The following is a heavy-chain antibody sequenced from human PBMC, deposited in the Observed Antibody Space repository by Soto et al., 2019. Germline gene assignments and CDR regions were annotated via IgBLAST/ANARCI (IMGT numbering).Heavy chain of an antibody. CDR1: GYTXTSYG. V-gene: IGHV1-18*01. Sequence: GASVKVSCKASGYTXTSYGISWVRQAPGQGLEWMGWISAYNGNTNYAQKLQGRVTMTTDTSTSTAYMELRSLRSDDTAVYYCARDPRDIVVVPAAPGDAFDIWGQGTMVTVSS. CDR3: ARDPRDIVVVPAAPGDAFDI. CDR2: ISAYNGNT. J-gene: IGHJ3*02. D-gene: IGHD2-2*01.